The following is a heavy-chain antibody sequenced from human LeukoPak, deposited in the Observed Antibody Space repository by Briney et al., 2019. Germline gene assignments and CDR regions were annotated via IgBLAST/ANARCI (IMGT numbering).Heavy chain of an antibody. D-gene: IGHD3-22*01. Sequence: PGRSLRLSCAASGFTFSSNGMHWVRQAPGKGLEWVAVISYDGSNKYYADSVKGRFTISRDNSKNTLYLQLNSLRTEDTAVYYCAKDKVSIYYDSSGYYFDYWGQGTLVTVSS. J-gene: IGHJ4*02. CDR2: ISYDGSNK. CDR1: GFTFSSNG. V-gene: IGHV3-30*18. CDR3: AKDKVSIYYDSSGYYFDY.